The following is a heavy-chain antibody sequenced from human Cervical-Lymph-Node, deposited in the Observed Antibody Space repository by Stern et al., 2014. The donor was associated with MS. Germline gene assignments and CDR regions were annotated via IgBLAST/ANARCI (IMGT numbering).Heavy chain of an antibody. J-gene: IGHJ4*02. V-gene: IGHV3-7*01. CDR2: INQDGSEK. CDR1: GFTFSNYW. Sequence: VQLVQSGGGLVQPGGSLRLSCAASGFTFSNYWMSWVRQAPGKGLEWVANINQDGSEKHYEDSVKGRFTISRDNAKDSLSLQMNSLRAEDTAVYYCASFPGFWGQGTLVTVSS. CDR3: ASFPGF. D-gene: IGHD3-10*01.